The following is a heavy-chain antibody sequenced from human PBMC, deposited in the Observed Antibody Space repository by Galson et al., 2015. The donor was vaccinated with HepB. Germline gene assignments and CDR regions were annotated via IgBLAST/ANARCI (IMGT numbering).Heavy chain of an antibody. CDR2: ISGSGGST. Sequence: SLRLSCAASGFTFSSYAMSWVRQAPGKGLEWVSAISGSGGSTYYADSVKGRFTISRDNSKNTLYLQMNSLRAEDPAVYYCAKGVGYSYGSPPYNWFDPWGQGTLVTVSS. V-gene: IGHV3-23*01. D-gene: IGHD5-18*01. J-gene: IGHJ5*02. CDR1: GFTFSSYA. CDR3: AKGVGYSYGSPPYNWFDP.